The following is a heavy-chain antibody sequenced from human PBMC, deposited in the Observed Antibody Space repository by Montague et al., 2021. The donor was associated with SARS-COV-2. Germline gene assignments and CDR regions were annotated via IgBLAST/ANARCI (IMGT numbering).Heavy chain of an antibody. CDR1: GGSISSGDYY. D-gene: IGHD4-17*01. V-gene: IGHV4-39*01. Sequence: SETLSLTCTVSGGSISSGDYYWNWIRQPPGKGLEWIGSIYYSGDTYYNPSLKSRVTISVDTSKNQFSLRLSSVTAADTAVYYCVRGGDYTDYGRVDYWGQGTLVIVSS. J-gene: IGHJ4*02. CDR3: VRGGDYTDYGRVDY. CDR2: IYYSGDT.